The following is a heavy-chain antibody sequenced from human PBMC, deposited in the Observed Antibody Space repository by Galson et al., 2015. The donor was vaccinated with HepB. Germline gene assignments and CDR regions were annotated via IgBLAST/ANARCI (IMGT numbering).Heavy chain of an antibody. Sequence: SLRLSCAASGFTFSSYAMSWVRQAPGKGLEWVSAISGSGGSTYYADSVKGRFTISRDNSKNTLYLQMNSLRAEDTAVYYCAKDSRQQLVNEVWGQGTLVTVSS. V-gene: IGHV3-23*01. D-gene: IGHD6-13*01. J-gene: IGHJ4*02. CDR3: AKDSRQQLVNEV. CDR1: GFTFSSYA. CDR2: ISGSGGST.